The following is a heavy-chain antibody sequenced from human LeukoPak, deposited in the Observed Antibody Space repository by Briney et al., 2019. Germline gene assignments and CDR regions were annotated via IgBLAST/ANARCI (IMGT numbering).Heavy chain of an antibody. CDR2: IDYSGST. CDR3: ASEYDYVWGSYRYDRYFDY. D-gene: IGHD3-16*02. V-gene: IGHV4-59*01. CDR1: GGSISAYY. Sequence: SETLSLTCTVSGGSISAYYWSWIRQPPGKGLEWMGYIDYSGSTNYNPSLKSRVTISVDTSKNQFSLKLSSVTAADTAVYYCASEYDYVWGSYRYDRYFDYWGQGTLVTVSS. J-gene: IGHJ4*02.